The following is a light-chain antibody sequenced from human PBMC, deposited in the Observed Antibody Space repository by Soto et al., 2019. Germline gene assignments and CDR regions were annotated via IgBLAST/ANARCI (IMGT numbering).Light chain of an antibody. CDR3: SSYTSSTTGL. V-gene: IGLV2-14*01. CDR1: SSDVGGFNY. J-gene: IGLJ1*01. Sequence: QSALTQPASVSGSPGQSITISCTGTSSDVGGFNYVSWYQQHPGKAPKLMIYDVTNRPSGVSNRFSGSKSGNTASLTISGLQADDEADYYCSSYTSSTTGLFGTGTKLTVL. CDR2: DVT.